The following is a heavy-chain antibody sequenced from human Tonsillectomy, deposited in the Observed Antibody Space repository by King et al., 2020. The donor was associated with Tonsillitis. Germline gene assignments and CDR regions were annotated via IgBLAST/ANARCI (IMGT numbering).Heavy chain of an antibody. CDR1: GGSFSNYY. J-gene: IGHJ3*02. Sequence: VQLQQWGAGLLKPSETLSLTCAVYGGSFSNYYWSWLRQPPGKGLEWIGEINHSGSTNYNPSLKSRVTISVDTSKNQLSLKLSSVTAADTAVYYCAREGAAYCGGDCYSGSDAFDIWGHGTMVTVSS. CDR3: AREGAAYCGGDCYSGSDAFDI. CDR2: INHSGST. V-gene: IGHV4-34*01. D-gene: IGHD2-21*02.